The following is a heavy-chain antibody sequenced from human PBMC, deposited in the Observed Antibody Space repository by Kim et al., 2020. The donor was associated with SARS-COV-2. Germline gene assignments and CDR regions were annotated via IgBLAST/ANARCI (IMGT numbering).Heavy chain of an antibody. Sequence: SETLSLTCTVSGGSISSYYWSWIRQPPGKGLEWIGYIYYSGSTNYNPSLKSRVTISVDTSKNQFSLKLSSVTAADTAVYYCAGTTHDYFFWGQGTLVTVSS. J-gene: IGHJ4*02. D-gene: IGHD5-12*01. CDR1: GGSISSYY. V-gene: IGHV4-59*13. CDR2: IYYSGST. CDR3: AGTTHDYFF.